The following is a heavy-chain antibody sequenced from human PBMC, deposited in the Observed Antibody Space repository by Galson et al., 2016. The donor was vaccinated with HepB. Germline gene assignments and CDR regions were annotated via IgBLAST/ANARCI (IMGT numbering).Heavy chain of an antibody. J-gene: IGHJ5*02. D-gene: IGHD5-12*01. V-gene: IGHV3-33*06. Sequence: SLRLSCAASGFTFSNSGMHWVRQAPGKGLEWVGVVWYDGSRKYYPDSVKGRFTIPRDNSENTLYLQMSSLRVEETAVYYFAKDFCGTLYSGSTCFWYHWGQGTLVTVSS. CDR3: AKDFCGTLYSGSTCFWYH. CDR1: GFTFSNSG. CDR2: VWYDGSRK.